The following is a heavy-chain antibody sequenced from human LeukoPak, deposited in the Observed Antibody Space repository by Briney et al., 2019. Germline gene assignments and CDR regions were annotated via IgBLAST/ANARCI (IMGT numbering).Heavy chain of an antibody. Sequence: SETLSLTCTVSGGSISSYYWSWLRQPPGKGLEWIGYIYYSGSTNYNPSLKSRFSISGDTSKNQFSLKLSSVTAADTAVYYCARGLPGARWYYFDYWGQGTLVTVSS. J-gene: IGHJ4*02. CDR3: ARGLPGARWYYFDY. CDR1: GGSISSYY. D-gene: IGHD2-2*01. CDR2: IYYSGST. V-gene: IGHV4-59*01.